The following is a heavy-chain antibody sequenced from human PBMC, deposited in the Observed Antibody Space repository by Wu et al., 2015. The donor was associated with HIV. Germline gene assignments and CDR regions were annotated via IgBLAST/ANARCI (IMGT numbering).Heavy chain of an antibody. CDR3: AXELGLDQWLGVY. Sequence: QVQLVQSGPEMKKPGASVKVSCKASGYSFTSYGISWVRQAPGQGLEWMGWISPYNGDTNYAQKFQGRVSMTTDTSASTAYLELRSLESDDTAMYFXAXELGLDQWLGVYWGQGTLVTVSS. J-gene: IGHJ4*02. CDR1: GYSFTSYG. D-gene: IGHD3-22*01. CDR2: ISPYNGDT. V-gene: IGHV1-18*01.